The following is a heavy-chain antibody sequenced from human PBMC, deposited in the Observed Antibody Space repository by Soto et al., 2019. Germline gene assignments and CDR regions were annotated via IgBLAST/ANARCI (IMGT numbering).Heavy chain of an antibody. D-gene: IGHD4-17*01. J-gene: IGHJ4*02. V-gene: IGHV3-23*01. CDR3: AKDRYGDYGGIDY. Sequence: EVQLLESGGGLVQPGGSLRLSCAASGFTFSTYAMIWVRQAPGKGLEWVSVITGSGGSTYYADSVKGRFTISRDTSKKTLLLPMNSMGAEETAVNYCAKDRYGDYGGIDYWGQGTMVTVSS. CDR2: ITGSGGST. CDR1: GFTFSTYA.